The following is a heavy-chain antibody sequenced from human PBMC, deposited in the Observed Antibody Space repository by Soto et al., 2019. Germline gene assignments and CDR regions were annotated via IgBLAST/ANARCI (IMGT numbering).Heavy chain of an antibody. CDR3: ARDVSVVAAKGLHDAFDI. Sequence: ASVKVSCKASGYTFTSYGISWVRQAPGQGLEWMGWISAYNGNTNYAQKLQGRVTMTTDTSTSTAYMELRSLRSDDTAVYYCARDVSVVAAKGLHDAFDIWGQGTMVTVSS. V-gene: IGHV1-18*01. CDR2: ISAYNGNT. J-gene: IGHJ3*02. D-gene: IGHD2-15*01. CDR1: GYTFTSYG.